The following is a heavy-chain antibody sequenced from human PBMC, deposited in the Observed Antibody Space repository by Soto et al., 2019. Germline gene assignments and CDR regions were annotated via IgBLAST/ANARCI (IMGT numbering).Heavy chain of an antibody. CDR1: GGNFSSYG. CDR3: AKASGRSWYNWFDP. D-gene: IGHD6-13*01. J-gene: IGHJ5*02. V-gene: IGHV1-69*01. Sequence: QVQLVQSGAEVKKPGSSVKVSCKASGGNFSSYGISWVRQAPGQGLEWMGGIVPLFGTTNYAHKFRGRVTITADESTSTVYVELSSLRSEDTAVYYFAKASGRSWYNWFDPWGQGTLVTVST. CDR2: IVPLFGTT.